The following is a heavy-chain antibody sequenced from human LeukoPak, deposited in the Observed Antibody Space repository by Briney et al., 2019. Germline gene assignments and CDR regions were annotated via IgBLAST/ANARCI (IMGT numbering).Heavy chain of an antibody. CDR2: LGGSGGSI. D-gene: IGHD2-2*01. V-gene: IGHV3-23*01. CDR3: AKGVDGYRSSDSCYVYDC. J-gene: IGHJ4*02. Sequence: PGGSLRLSCAASGFTFNNYAMSWVRQAPGKGLEWVSGLGGSGGSINYADSVKGRFTISRDNSKNTLYLQMNSLRAEDTAVYWCAKGVDGYRSSDSCYVYDCWGQGTLVTVSS. CDR1: GFTFNNYA.